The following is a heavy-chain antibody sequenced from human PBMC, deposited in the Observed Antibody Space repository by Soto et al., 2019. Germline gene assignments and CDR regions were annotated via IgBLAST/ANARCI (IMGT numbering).Heavy chain of an antibody. Sequence: EVQLLESGGGLVQPGGSLRLSCAASGFTFSSYAMSWVRQAPGKGLEWVSAISGSGGSTYYADSVKGRFTISRDNSKNTLYLQMNSLRAEDTAVYYCAQAHTTMVRGVTISDYWGQGTLVTVSS. CDR3: AQAHTTMVRGVTISDY. CDR1: GFTFSSYA. CDR2: ISGSGGST. J-gene: IGHJ4*02. V-gene: IGHV3-23*01. D-gene: IGHD3-10*01.